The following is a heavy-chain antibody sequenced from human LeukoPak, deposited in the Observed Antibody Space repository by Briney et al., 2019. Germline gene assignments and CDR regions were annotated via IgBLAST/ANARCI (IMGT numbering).Heavy chain of an antibody. Sequence: GGSLRLSCAASGFTFDEYTMHWVRQAPGKCLEWVSLISWDGGSTYYADSVKGRFTISRDNSKNSLYLQMNSLRTEDTALYYCAKGNYYYMDVWGKWTTVTVSS. CDR2: ISWDGGST. J-gene: IGHJ6*03. CDR3: AKGNYYYMDV. V-gene: IGHV3-43*01. CDR1: GFTFDEYT.